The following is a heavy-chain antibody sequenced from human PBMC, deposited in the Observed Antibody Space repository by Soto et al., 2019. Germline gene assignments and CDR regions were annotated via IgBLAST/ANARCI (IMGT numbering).Heavy chain of an antibody. V-gene: IGHV4-30-4*01. D-gene: IGHD3-22*01. Sequence: KTSETLSLTCTVSGGSISSGDYYWSWIRQPPGKGLEWIGYIHYSGSTYYNLSLKSRATMSLDTSKNQFSLNLSSVTAADTAVYYCGRVNSGYWGVDSIDPWGQGTLVTVSS. CDR2: IHYSGST. CDR3: GRVNSGYWGVDSIDP. J-gene: IGHJ5*02. CDR1: GGSISSGDYY.